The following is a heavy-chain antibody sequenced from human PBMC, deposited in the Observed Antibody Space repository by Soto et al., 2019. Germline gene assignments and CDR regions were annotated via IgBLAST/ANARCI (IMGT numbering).Heavy chain of an antibody. CDR1: GGSLSGYY. V-gene: IGHV4-34*01. CDR3: ARSETRTSLYGVDV. CDR2: INHRGSS. J-gene: IGHJ6*02. Sequence: SETLSLTCAVNGGSLSGYYWSWIRQSPGKGLEWIGEINHRGSSDYNPSLKSRVTLSIDASMNHVTLELTSVTAADTAVYYCARSETRTSLYGVDVWGQGTAVTVSS.